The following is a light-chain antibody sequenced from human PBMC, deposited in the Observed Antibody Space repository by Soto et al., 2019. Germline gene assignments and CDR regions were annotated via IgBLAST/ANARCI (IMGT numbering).Light chain of an antibody. CDR3: QKSYGIPYT. Sequence: DIQLTQSPSSLSASVGDRVTMTCRASQDISAYLNWYHQRPGKAPKLLISPISRLQGGVPSRFSGSGSGTDGTLTSISLQPADLVTYFCQKSYGIPYTFGQGTRLE. CDR1: QDISAY. J-gene: IGKJ2*01. V-gene: IGKV1-39*01. CDR2: PIS.